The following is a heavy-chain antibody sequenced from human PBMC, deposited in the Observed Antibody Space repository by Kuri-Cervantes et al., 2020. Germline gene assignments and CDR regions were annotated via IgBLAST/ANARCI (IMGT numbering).Heavy chain of an antibody. D-gene: IGHD2-2*01. CDR1: GYTFSSYA. CDR2: INAGNGNT. J-gene: IGHJ6*03. Sequence: ASVKVSCKASGYTFSSYAMHWVRQAPGQRLEWMGWINAGNGNTKYSQKFQGRVTITRDTSASTAYMELSSLRPEDTAVYYRARGGPIVVVPAAMPSFFMDVWGKGTTVTVSS. V-gene: IGHV1-3*01. CDR3: ARGGPIVVVPAAMPSFFMDV.